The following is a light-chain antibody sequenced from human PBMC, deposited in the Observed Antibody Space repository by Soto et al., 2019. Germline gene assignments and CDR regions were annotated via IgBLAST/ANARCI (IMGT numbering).Light chain of an antibody. Sequence: DIQMTQSPSTLSASVGDRVTITCRASQSINSWLAWYQQKPGKAPKLLLYKASSLESGVPSRFSGSGSGTEFTLTISSLQPDDFAVYYCHQFGDSPQTFGQGTTVEV. CDR2: KAS. V-gene: IGKV1-5*03. CDR3: HQFGDSPQT. J-gene: IGKJ1*01. CDR1: QSINSW.